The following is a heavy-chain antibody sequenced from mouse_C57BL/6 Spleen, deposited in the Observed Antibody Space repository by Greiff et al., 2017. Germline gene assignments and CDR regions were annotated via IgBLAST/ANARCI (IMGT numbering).Heavy chain of an antibody. CDR3: AREGAYYYGSRGYFDV. D-gene: IGHD1-1*01. CDR1: GYTFTSYW. J-gene: IGHJ1*03. CDR2: IDPSDSET. Sequence: LHPPLSGLVSPVSSVKLSCKASGYTFTSYWMHWVKQRPIQGLEWIGNIDPSDSETHYNQKFKDKATLTVDKSSSTAYMQLSSLTSEDSAVYYCAREGAYYYGSRGYFDVWGTGTTVTVSS. V-gene: IGHV1-52*01.